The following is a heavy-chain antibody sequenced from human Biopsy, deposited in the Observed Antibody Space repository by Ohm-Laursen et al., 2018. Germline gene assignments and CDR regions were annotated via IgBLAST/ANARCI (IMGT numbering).Heavy chain of an antibody. J-gene: IGHJ5*01. CDR1: GESMGTYY. Sequence: SDTLSLTCTVSGESMGTYYWTWIRQPPGKGLEWIASLYYSGTTNKNPSLKSRVTISVDTSKRQFYLELSSVTAADTAIYYCARVRGGFLEWFDYWGQGTLITVSS. CDR3: ARVRGGFLEWFDY. CDR2: LYYSGTT. V-gene: IGHV4-59*07. D-gene: IGHD3-3*01.